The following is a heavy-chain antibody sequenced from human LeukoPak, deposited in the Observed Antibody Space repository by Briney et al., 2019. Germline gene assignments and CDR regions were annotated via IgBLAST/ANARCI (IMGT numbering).Heavy chain of an antibody. Sequence: GASVKVSCKASGYTFTSYGISWVRQAPGQGLEWMGWISAYNGNTNYARKLQGRVTMTTDTSTSTAYMELRSLRSDDTAVYYCARDSFDWLSNAIDYWGQGTLVTVSS. V-gene: IGHV1-18*01. D-gene: IGHD3-9*01. CDR1: GYTFTSYG. CDR2: ISAYNGNT. J-gene: IGHJ4*02. CDR3: ARDSFDWLSNAIDY.